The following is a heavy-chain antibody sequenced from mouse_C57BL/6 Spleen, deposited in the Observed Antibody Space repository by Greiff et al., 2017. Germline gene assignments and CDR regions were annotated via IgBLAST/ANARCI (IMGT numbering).Heavy chain of an antibody. Sequence: EVQLQQSGPELVKPGASVKMSCKASGYTFTDYNMHWVKQSHGKSLEWIGYINPNNGGTSYNQKFKGKATLTVDKSSSTAYMELRSLTSEESAVYYCARWEGYGSGLGAYWGQGTLVTVSA. CDR3: ARWEGYGSGLGAY. CDR1: GYTFTDYN. D-gene: IGHD1-1*01. V-gene: IGHV1-22*01. J-gene: IGHJ3*01. CDR2: INPNNGGT.